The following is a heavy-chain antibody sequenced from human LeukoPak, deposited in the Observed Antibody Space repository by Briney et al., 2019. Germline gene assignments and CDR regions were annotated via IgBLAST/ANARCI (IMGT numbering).Heavy chain of an antibody. Sequence: GGSLRLSCAASGLTFSSYWMSWFRQAPGKGLEWVANIKQDGSEKYYVDSVKGRFTISRDNAKNSLYLQMNSLRAEDTAVYYCAREPNMKWELPQIDYWGQGTLVTVSS. J-gene: IGHJ4*02. D-gene: IGHD1-26*01. CDR2: IKQDGSEK. V-gene: IGHV3-7*01. CDR3: AREPNMKWELPQIDY. CDR1: GLTFSSYW.